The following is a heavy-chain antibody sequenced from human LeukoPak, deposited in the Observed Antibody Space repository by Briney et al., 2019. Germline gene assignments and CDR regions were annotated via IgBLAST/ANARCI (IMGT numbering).Heavy chain of an antibody. Sequence: PGGSLRLSCAASGFTFSSYAMHWARQAPGKGLEWVAVISYDGSNKYYADSVKGRFTISRDNSKNTLYLQMNSLRAEDTAVYYCARDVAAGIFIFSFDYWGQGTLVTVSS. V-gene: IGHV3-30*01. CDR3: ARDVAAGIFIFSFDY. D-gene: IGHD6-13*01. J-gene: IGHJ4*02. CDR2: ISYDGSNK. CDR1: GFTFSSYA.